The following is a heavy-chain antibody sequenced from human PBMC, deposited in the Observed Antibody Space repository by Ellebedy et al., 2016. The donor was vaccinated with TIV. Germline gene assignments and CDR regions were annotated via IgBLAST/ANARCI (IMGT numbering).Heavy chain of an antibody. V-gene: IGHV3-33*01. J-gene: IGHJ4*02. Sequence: GESLKISCEASGFTFSSFGMHWVRQAPGKGLEWVAVIWYDGSTQYSADSVNGRFTISRDNSKNTLFLQMNGLRAEDTAVYYCARDRAGIEVAAYFDYWGQGTLVTVSS. CDR2: IWYDGSTQ. CDR3: ARDRAGIEVAAYFDY. CDR1: GFTFSSFG. D-gene: IGHD6-19*01.